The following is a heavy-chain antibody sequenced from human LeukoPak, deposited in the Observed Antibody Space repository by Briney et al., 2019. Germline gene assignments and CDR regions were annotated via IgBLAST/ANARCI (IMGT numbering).Heavy chain of an antibody. CDR3: AKVPNAGYSSSPDY. CDR2: ISGSGGST. Sequence: GGSLRLSCAASGFTFSSYAMSWLRQAPGKGLEWVSAISGSGGSTYYADSVKGRFTISRDNSKHTLYLQMNSLRAEDTAVYYCAKVPNAGYSSSPDYWGQGTLVTVSS. CDR1: GFTFSSYA. D-gene: IGHD6-13*01. J-gene: IGHJ4*02. V-gene: IGHV3-23*01.